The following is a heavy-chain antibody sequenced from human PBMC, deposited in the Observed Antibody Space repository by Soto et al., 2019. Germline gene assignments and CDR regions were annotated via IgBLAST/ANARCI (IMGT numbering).Heavy chain of an antibody. CDR1: GFTFSNYA. Sequence: VGSLRLSCAASGFTFSNYAMHWVRQAPGKGLEWVALTSYDGNNEYYTDSVKGRFTISRDNSKNTLFLQMNSPRPEDTAVYYCAKDKGVFNWATSYFDYWGQGALVTVSS. J-gene: IGHJ4*02. D-gene: IGHD1-1*01. CDR2: TSYDGNNE. V-gene: IGHV3-30*18. CDR3: AKDKGVFNWATSYFDY.